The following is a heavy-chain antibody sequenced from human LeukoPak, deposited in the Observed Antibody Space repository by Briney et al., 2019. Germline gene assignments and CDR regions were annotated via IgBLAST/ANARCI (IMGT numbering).Heavy chain of an antibody. CDR3: ARERYCSSTSCQTYYYYGMDV. Sequence: WASVKVSCKASGGTFSSYAISWVRQAPGQGLEWMGGIIPIFGTANYAQKFQGRVTITADESTSTAYMELSSLRSGDTAVYYCARERYCSSTSCQTYYYYGMDVWGKGTTVTVSS. J-gene: IGHJ6*04. CDR1: GGTFSSYA. D-gene: IGHD2-2*01. CDR2: IIPIFGTA. V-gene: IGHV1-69*13.